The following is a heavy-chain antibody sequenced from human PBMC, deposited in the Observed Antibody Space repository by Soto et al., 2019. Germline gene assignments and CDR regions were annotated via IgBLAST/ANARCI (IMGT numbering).Heavy chain of an antibody. CDR1: GFTFSTYP. J-gene: IGHJ4*02. V-gene: IGHV3-30-3*01. CDR2: ISYAGSNK. Sequence: QVQLVESGGAVVQPGGSLRLSSAASGFTFSTYPKHWVRQAPGKGLEWVALISYAGSNKNYADSVKGRFTISRDNSKNTLDLQMNSLRAEDTAVYYCARVKGVTIYDYWGQGTLVTVSS. D-gene: IGHD2-8*01. CDR3: ARVKGVTIYDY.